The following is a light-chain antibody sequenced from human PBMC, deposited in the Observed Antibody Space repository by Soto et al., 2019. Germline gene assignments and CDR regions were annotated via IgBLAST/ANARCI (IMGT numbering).Light chain of an antibody. CDR2: GAS. Sequence: EIVVTQSPGTLSLSPGERATLSCRASQSVASSYLAWYRQRPGQPPRLLIYGASSRATGIPDRFSGSGSGTDFTLTISRLEPEDFAVYYCQQYGNSPRTFGQGTKVDIK. CDR3: QQYGNSPRT. J-gene: IGKJ1*01. CDR1: QSVASSY. V-gene: IGKV3-20*01.